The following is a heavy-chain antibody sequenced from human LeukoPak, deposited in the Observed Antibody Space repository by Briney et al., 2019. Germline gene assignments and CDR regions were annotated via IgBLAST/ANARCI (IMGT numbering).Heavy chain of an antibody. J-gene: IGHJ4*02. D-gene: IGHD4-17*01. CDR2: INAGNGNT. Sequence: ASVRVSCKASGYTFTSYAMHWVRQAPGQRPEWMGWINAGNGNTKYFQKFQGRVTFTRDTSASTAYMELSSLRSEDTAVYYCAATDLGDYWGQGTLVTVSS. CDR1: GYTFTSYA. V-gene: IGHV1-3*01. CDR3: AATDLGDY.